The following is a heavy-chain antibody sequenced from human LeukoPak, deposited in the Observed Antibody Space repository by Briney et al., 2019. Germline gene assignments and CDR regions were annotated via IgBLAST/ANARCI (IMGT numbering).Heavy chain of an antibody. D-gene: IGHD3-22*01. V-gene: IGHV3-11*06. Sequence: PGGSLRLSCAASGFTFSDYYMSWIRQAPGKGLEWVSYIISSSSYTNYADSVKGRFTISRDNAKNSLYLQMNSLRAEDTAVYYCARTIRITMIVVVTPLYYFDYWGQGTLVTVSS. J-gene: IGHJ4*02. CDR2: IISSSSYT. CDR3: ARTIRITMIVVVTPLYYFDY. CDR1: GFTFSDYY.